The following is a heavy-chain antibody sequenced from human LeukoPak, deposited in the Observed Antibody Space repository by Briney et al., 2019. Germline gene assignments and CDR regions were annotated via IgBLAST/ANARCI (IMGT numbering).Heavy chain of an antibody. D-gene: IGHD4-11*01. Sequence: PGGSLRLSCAASGFTFSSDWMSWVRQAPRRGLEWVAHIKQDGSEKYYVDSVKGRFTISRDNDKNSLYLQMNSLRAEDTAVYYCASHYRNPHIGPIYYFDYWGQGTLVTVSS. CDR1: GFTFSSDW. CDR3: ASHYRNPHIGPIYYFDY. CDR2: IKQDGSEK. J-gene: IGHJ4*02. V-gene: IGHV3-7*01.